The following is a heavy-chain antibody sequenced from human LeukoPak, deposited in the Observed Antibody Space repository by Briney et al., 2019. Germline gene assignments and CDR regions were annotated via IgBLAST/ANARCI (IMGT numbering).Heavy chain of an antibody. CDR3: ARDLAVAYYYGSGSAPLDY. V-gene: IGHV1-69*10. J-gene: IGHJ4*02. CDR2: IIPILDIT. D-gene: IGHD3-10*01. CDR1: GGTFSSHA. Sequence: ASVKVSCKASGGTFSSHAMSWVRQAPGQGLEWMGGIIPILDITNYAQKFQGRVTITAGKSTSTAYMELSSLRSEDTAVYYCARDLAVAYYYGSGSAPLDYWGQGTLVTVSS.